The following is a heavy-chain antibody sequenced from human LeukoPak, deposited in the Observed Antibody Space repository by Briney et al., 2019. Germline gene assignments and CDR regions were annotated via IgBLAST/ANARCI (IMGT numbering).Heavy chain of an antibody. CDR3: ARSSTTVTTRFFDL. CDR2: ISSSSYI. D-gene: IGHD4-17*01. CDR1: GFTFSSNG. Sequence: GGSLRLSCAASGFTFSSNGMNWVRQAPGKGLEWVSSISSSSYIYYADSVKGRFTISRDNAKNSLYLEMNSLSPEDTALYYCARSSTTVTTRFFDLWGRGTLVTVSS. V-gene: IGHV3-21*04. J-gene: IGHJ2*01.